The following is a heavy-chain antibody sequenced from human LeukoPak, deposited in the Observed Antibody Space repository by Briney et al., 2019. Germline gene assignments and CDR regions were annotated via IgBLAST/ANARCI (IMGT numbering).Heavy chain of an antibody. CDR1: GFTLSTYS. CDR2: INLDGTEK. D-gene: IGHD1-26*01. J-gene: IGHJ4*02. CDR3: ARHRNKWELPPFDY. Sequence: GGSLRLSCAASGFTLSTYSMSWVRQAPGKGLEWVAKINLDGTEKYYVDSVKGRFTISRGNAKNSLYVQLNSLRADDTAVYYCARHRNKWELPPFDYWGQGTLVTVSS. V-gene: IGHV3-7*01.